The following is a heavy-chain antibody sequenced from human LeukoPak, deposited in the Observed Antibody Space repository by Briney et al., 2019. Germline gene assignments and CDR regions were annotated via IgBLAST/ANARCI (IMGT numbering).Heavy chain of an antibody. Sequence: SETLSLTCTVSGGSISSYYWSWIRQPPGKGLEWIGYIYYSGSTNYNPSLKSRVTMSVDTSKNQFSLKLSSVTAADTAVYYCAREPEYDFWSGRSDAFDIWGQGTMVTVSS. CDR2: IYYSGST. CDR3: AREPEYDFWSGRSDAFDI. D-gene: IGHD3-3*01. V-gene: IGHV4-59*12. CDR1: GGSISSYY. J-gene: IGHJ3*02.